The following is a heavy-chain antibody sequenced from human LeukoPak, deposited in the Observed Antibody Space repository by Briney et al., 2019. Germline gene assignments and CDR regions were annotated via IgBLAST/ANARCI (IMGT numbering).Heavy chain of an antibody. CDR1: GVAVNSYF. V-gene: IGHV3-30*02. CDR3: AEQWGLLY. CDR2: IRYDGSNK. Sequence: GGSLRLSCAVFGVAVNSYFMGWVRQAPGKGLEWVAFIRYDGSNKYYADSVKGRFTISRDNSKNTLYLQMNSLRAEDTAVYYCAEQWGLLYWGQGTLVTVSS. D-gene: IGHD6-19*01. J-gene: IGHJ4*02.